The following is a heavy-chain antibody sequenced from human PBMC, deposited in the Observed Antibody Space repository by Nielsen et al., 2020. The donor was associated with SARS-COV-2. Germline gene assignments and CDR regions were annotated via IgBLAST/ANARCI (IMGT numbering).Heavy chain of an antibody. V-gene: IGHV3-7*01. CDR3: ARESVTGTDAFDI. D-gene: IGHD6-19*01. Sequence: GESLKISCAASGFSFSDSGMHWVRQPPGKGLEWVANIKQDGGEKYYVDSVKGRFTISRDNAENSLSLQMNSLRAEDTAVYYCARESVTGTDAFDIWGQGTMVTVSS. J-gene: IGHJ3*02. CDR2: IKQDGGEK. CDR1: GFSFSDSG.